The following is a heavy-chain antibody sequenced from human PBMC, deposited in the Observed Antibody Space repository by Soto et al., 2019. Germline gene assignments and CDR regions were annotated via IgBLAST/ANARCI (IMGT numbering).Heavy chain of an antibody. Sequence: SETLSLTCTVSGGSISSSSYYWGWIRQPPGKGLEWIGSIYYSGSTYYNPSLKSRVTISVDTSKNQFSLKLSSVTAADTAVYYCARHGDFWSGYYTGGGDYYFDYWGQGTLVTVSS. J-gene: IGHJ4*02. V-gene: IGHV4-39*01. D-gene: IGHD3-3*01. CDR2: IYYSGST. CDR1: GGSISSSSYY. CDR3: ARHGDFWSGYYTGGGDYYFDY.